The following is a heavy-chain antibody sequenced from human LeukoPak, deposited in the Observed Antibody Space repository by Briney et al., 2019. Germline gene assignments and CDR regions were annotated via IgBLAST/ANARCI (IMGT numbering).Heavy chain of an antibody. J-gene: IGHJ6*02. Sequence: GSSVKVSCKASGGTFSSYAISWVRQAPGQGLEWMGRIIPILGIANYAQKFQGRVTITADKSTSTAYMELSSLRSEDTAVYYCXXXXXXXXXXXGYYYYYGMDVWGQGTTVTVSS. CDR2: IIPILGIA. V-gene: IGHV1-69*04. CDR3: XXXXXXXXXXXGYYYYYGMDV. CDR1: GGTFSSYA.